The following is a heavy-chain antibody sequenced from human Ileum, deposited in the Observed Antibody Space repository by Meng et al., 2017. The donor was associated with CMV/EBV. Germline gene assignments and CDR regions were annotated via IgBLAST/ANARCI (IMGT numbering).Heavy chain of an antibody. CDR2: INNRGST. D-gene: IGHD3-3*01. V-gene: IGHV4-34*01. CDR1: NRAFSDYY. J-gene: IGHJ4*02. CDR3: ARASPQRRFLSY. Sequence: QGQRQQWGAGSLKPLATRSPVWAVHNRAFSDYYWTWIRQSPGKGLEWIGEINNRGSTNYNPSLKSRVTISIDTSRNQFSLKLTSMTAADTAVYYCARASPQRRFLSYWGQGTLVTVSS.